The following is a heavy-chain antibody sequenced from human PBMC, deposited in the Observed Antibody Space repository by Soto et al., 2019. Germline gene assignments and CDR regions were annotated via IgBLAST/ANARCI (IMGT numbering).Heavy chain of an antibody. CDR1: GDSISSYY. J-gene: IGHJ4*02. CDR3: ARRLPNCGSDCYSVGFDT. Sequence: QVQLQESGPGLVKPSETLSLSCTVSGDSISSYYWNWIRQSPGKGLEWIGNIYDSGSTNYNPSLKNRVTISVHTSKEQFALSLRSVTAADTAVYYCARRLPNCGSDCYSVGFDTWGQGTLVTVSS. V-gene: IGHV4-59*01. D-gene: IGHD2-21*02. CDR2: IYDSGST.